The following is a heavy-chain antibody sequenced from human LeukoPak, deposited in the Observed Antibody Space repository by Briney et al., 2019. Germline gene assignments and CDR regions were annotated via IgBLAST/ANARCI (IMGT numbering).Heavy chain of an antibody. D-gene: IGHD6-13*01. CDR1: GGSISDRNYY. CDR3: ARGARIAAAGSYNWFDP. CDR2: IYYSGST. J-gene: IGHJ5*02. V-gene: IGHV4-61*01. Sequence: SETLSLTCTVSGGSISDRNYYWSWIRQPPGKGLEWIGYIYYSGSTNYNPSLKSRVTISVDTSKNQFSLKLSSVTAADTAVYYCARGARIAAAGSYNWFDPWGQGTLVTVSS.